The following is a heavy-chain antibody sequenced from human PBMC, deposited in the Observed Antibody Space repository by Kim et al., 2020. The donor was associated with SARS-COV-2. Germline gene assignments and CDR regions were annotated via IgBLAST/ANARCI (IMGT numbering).Heavy chain of an antibody. V-gene: IGHV3-9*01. Sequence: VKGRFTSSRDNAKNSLYLQMVSLRPEDTALYYCARGIHYYGSGSYNNAFDVWGQGTVVTVSS. J-gene: IGHJ3*01. CDR3: ARGIHYYGSGSYNNAFDV. D-gene: IGHD3-10*01.